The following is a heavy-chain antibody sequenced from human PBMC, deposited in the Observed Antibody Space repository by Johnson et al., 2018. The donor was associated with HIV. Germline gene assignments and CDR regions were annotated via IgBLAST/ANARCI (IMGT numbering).Heavy chain of an antibody. Sequence: VQLVESGGGLVQPGGSLRLSCAASGFTFSSYAMSWVRQAPGKGLEWVSAISGSGGSTYYADSVKGRFTISRDNSKNTLYLQMNSLRAEDTAVYYCARGAYYYDSSGGNDAFDIWGRGTMVTVSS. CDR1: GFTFSSYA. J-gene: IGHJ3*02. CDR3: ARGAYYYDSSGGNDAFDI. D-gene: IGHD3-22*01. V-gene: IGHV3-23*04. CDR2: ISGSGGST.